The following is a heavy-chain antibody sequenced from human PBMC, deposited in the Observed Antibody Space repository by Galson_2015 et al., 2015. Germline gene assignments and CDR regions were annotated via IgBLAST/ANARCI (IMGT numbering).Heavy chain of an antibody. CDR3: AREPHYYYAMDV. Sequence: SLRLSCATSGFTFISYWMDWVRHAPEKGLVWVSRINSDGSTISYAESVKGRFTISRDNAKNTLYLQMNSLRAEDTAVYYCAREPHYYYAMDVWGQGTTVTVSS. V-gene: IGHV3-74*01. CDR2: INSDGSTI. J-gene: IGHJ6*02. CDR1: GFTFISYW. D-gene: IGHD3-10*01.